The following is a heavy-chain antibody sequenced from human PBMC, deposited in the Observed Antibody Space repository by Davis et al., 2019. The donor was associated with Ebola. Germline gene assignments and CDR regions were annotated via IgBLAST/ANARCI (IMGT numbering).Heavy chain of an antibody. CDR2: IKEDGSAT. CDR1: GVMFSRYW. CDR3: ARDYYDNSGDGFDI. Sequence: GESLKISCAASGVMFSRYWMSWVRQAPGKGLEWVANIKEDGSATNYVDSVKGRFTISRDNAKKSLYLQLNSLRADDTAMYYCARDYYDNSGDGFDIWGQGTMVTVSS. J-gene: IGHJ3*02. V-gene: IGHV3-7*01. D-gene: IGHD3-22*01.